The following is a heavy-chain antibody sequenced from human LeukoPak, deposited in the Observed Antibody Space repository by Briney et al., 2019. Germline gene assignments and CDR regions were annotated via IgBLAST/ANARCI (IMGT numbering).Heavy chain of an antibody. CDR3: ARDLKPTGAFDI. V-gene: IGHV1-69*04. CDR2: IIPILGIA. Sequence: GASVKVSCKASGGTFSSYAISWVRQAPGQGLEWMGRIIPILGIANYAQKFQGRVTITADKSTSTAYMELSSLRSEDTAVYYCARDLKPTGAFDIWGQGTMVTVSS. J-gene: IGHJ3*02. D-gene: IGHD1-14*01. CDR1: GGTFSSYA.